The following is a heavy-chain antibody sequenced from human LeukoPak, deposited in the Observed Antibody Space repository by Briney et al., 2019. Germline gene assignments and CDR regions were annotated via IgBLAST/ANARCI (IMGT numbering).Heavy chain of an antibody. CDR1: GYTFTSYG. D-gene: IGHD3-10*01. CDR3: ARAGTSYYYGSGIYDY. CDR2: ISAYNGNT. Sequence: GASVKVSCKASGYTFTSYGISWVRQAPGQGLEGMGWISAYNGNTNYAQKLQGRVTMTTDTSTSTAYMELRSLRSDDTAVYYCARAGTSYYYGSGIYDYWGQGTLVTVSS. J-gene: IGHJ4*02. V-gene: IGHV1-18*01.